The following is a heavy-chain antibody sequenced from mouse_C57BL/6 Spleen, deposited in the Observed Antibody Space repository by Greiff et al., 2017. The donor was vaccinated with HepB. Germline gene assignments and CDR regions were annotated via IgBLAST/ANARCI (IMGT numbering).Heavy chain of an antibody. D-gene: IGHD1-1*01. V-gene: IGHV1-81*01. CDR3: ARSTDYYGSSPFDS. Sequence: VQLQQSGAELARPGASVKLSCKASGYTFTSYGISWVKQRTGQGLEWIGEIYPRSGNTYYNEKFKGKATRTADKSSSTAYMELRSLTSEDSAVYFCARSTDYYGSSPFDSWGQSTTLTVSS. CDR2: IYPRSGNT. CDR1: GYTFTSYG. J-gene: IGHJ2*01.